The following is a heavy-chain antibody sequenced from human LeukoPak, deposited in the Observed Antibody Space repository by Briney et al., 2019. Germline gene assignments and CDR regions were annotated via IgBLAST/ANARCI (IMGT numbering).Heavy chain of an antibody. CDR1: GFTFDDYA. CDR3: AKCRRSGGSCYSGFDY. CDR2: ISWNSGSI. Sequence: GGSLRLSCAASGFTFDDYAMHWVRQAPGKGLEWVSGISWNSGSIGYADSVKGRFTISRDNAKNSLYLQMNSLRAEDTALYYCAKCRRSGGSCYSGFDYWGQGTLVTVSS. D-gene: IGHD2-15*01. J-gene: IGHJ4*02. V-gene: IGHV3-9*01.